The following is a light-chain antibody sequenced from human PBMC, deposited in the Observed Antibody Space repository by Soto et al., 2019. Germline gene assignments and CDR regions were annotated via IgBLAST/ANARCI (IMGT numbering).Light chain of an antibody. V-gene: IGLV8-61*01. CDR3: VLYMGSGSWL. J-gene: IGLJ3*02. CDR1: SGSVSTSHY. Sequence: QTVVTQEPSFSVSPGGTVTLTCGLSSGSVSTSHYPSWCRQTPGQTPRSLIYSTSLRSSGVPDRFSGSILGNKAALTITGAQADDDSDYYCVLYMGSGSWLFGGGTKLTVL. CDR2: STS.